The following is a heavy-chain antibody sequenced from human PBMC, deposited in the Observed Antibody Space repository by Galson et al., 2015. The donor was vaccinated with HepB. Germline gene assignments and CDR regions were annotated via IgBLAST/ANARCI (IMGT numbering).Heavy chain of an antibody. Sequence: SLRLSCAASGFTFSSYGMHWVRQAPGKGLEWVAVISYDGSNKYYADSVKGRFTISRDNSKNTLYLQMNSLRAEDTAVYYCAKDEFSAHYYYYYMDVWGKGTTVTVSS. V-gene: IGHV3-30*18. CDR2: ISYDGSNK. J-gene: IGHJ6*03. D-gene: IGHD2/OR15-2a*01. CDR3: AKDEFSAHYYYYYMDV. CDR1: GFTFSSYG.